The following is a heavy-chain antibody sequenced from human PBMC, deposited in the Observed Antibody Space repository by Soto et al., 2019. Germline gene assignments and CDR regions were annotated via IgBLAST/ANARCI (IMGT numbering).Heavy chain of an antibody. CDR1: GYTFTSYY. CDR2: INPRGGST. Sequence: QVQLVQSGAEVKKPGASVKVSCKASGYTFTSYYMHWVRQAPGQGLGWMGIINPRGGSTSYAQKLQGRVTMPSDTSTSTVYMELSSLRSEDKDVYYCARDAGALAYWGQGTLVTVSS. V-gene: IGHV1-46*01. D-gene: IGHD2-8*02. CDR3: ARDAGALAY. J-gene: IGHJ4*02.